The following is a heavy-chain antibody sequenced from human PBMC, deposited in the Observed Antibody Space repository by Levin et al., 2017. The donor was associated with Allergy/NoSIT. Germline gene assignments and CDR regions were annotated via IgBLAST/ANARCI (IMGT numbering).Heavy chain of an antibody. CDR1: GFSFNSYW. CDR3: ARDPYGSSRGYGMDV. D-gene: IGHD6-13*01. CDR2: VNQDGSGQ. V-gene: IGHV3-7*01. J-gene: IGHJ6*02. Sequence: ASVKVSCAASGFSFNSYWMSWVRQDPAKGLEWVANVNQDGSGQEYLDSVKGRFTISRDNAKSSLYLQMHSLRTEDTAVYYCARDPYGSSRGYGMDVWGQGTTVIVSS.